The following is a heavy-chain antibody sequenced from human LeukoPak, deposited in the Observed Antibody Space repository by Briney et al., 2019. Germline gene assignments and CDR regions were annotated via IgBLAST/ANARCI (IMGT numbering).Heavy chain of an antibody. CDR3: ARAPRRCGGGSCYSSTFDY. CDR1: GFTFSNYA. J-gene: IGHJ4*02. CDR2: FYSGGKT. D-gene: IGHD2-15*01. V-gene: IGHV3-66*01. Sequence: GGSLRLSCAASGFTFSNYAMSWVRQAPGKGLEWVAVFYSGGKTSYADSVRGRFTISRDNSKNTLYLQMNRLRVEDTAVYYCARAPRRCGGGSCYSSTFDYWGQGTLVTVSS.